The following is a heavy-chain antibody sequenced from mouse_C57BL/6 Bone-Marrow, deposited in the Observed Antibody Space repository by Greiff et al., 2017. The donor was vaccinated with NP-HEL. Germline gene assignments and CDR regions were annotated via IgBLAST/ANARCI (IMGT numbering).Heavy chain of an antibody. CDR1: GFTFSDYY. CDR3: ASYGNYAWFAY. D-gene: IGHD2-1*01. CDR2: ISNGGGST. V-gene: IGHV5-12*01. J-gene: IGHJ3*01. Sequence: EVMLVESGGGLVQPGGSLKLSCAASGFTFSDYYMYWVRQTPEKRLEWVAYISNGGGSTYYPDTLKGRFTISRDNAKNTLYLQMSRLKSEDTAMYYCASYGNYAWFAYWGQGTLVTVSA.